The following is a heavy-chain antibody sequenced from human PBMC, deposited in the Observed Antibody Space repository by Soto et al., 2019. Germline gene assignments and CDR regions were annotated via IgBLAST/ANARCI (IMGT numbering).Heavy chain of an antibody. Sequence: LSLTCSVSGRSMSSNYWSWIRQSPDKGLEWLGYVFYGGTDYNPSLEGRVSMSVETPKSQFSLKLTSVTAADTAVYYCASYRGAFYFDSWGQGIQVTVSS. V-gene: IGHV4-59*01. CDR2: VFYGGT. CDR3: ASYRGAFYFDS. J-gene: IGHJ4*02. D-gene: IGHD4-4*01. CDR1: GRSMSSNY.